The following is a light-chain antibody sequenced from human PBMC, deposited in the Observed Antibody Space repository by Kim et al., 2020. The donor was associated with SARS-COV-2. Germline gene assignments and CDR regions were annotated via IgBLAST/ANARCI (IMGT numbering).Light chain of an antibody. Sequence: QSVLTQPPSASGTPGQRVTISCSGSSSNIGSNTVNWYQQLPGTAPTLLIYSNNQRPSAVPDRFSGSKSGTSASLAISGLQSEDEADYYCAAWDDSLNGPVFGGGTKLTVL. CDR2: SNN. V-gene: IGLV1-44*01. J-gene: IGLJ2*01. CDR3: AAWDDSLNGPV. CDR1: SSNIGSNT.